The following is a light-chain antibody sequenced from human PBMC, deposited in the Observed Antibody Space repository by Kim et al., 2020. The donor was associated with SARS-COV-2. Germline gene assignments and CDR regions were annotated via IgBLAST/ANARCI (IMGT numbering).Light chain of an antibody. CDR2: RNN. V-gene: IGLV10-54*04. J-gene: IGLJ2*01. CDR1: SNNVGLQG. Sequence: QTATLIFTGNSNNVGLQGTSWLQQHQGHPPKLLSYRNNTRPSGISERFSASRSGDTASLTITGLQPEDEADYYCSAWDRSLNAVVFGGGTQLTVL. CDR3: SAWDRSLNAVV.